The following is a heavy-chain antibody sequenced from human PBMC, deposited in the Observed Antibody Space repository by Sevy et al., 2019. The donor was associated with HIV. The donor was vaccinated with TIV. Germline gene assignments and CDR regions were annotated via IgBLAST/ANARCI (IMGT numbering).Heavy chain of an antibody. CDR1: GGYFSGYY. Sequence: SETLSLTCAVYGGYFSGYYWSWIRQPPGKGLEWIGEINHSGSTNYNRSLKIRVTISVDTSKNQFSLKRSSVTAADTAVYYGVRRAAGDYVWGSYRSLSCFDYWGQGTLVTVSS. V-gene: IGHV4-34*01. CDR2: INHSGST. J-gene: IGHJ4*02. CDR3: VRRAAGDYVWGSYRSLSCFDY. D-gene: IGHD3-16*02.